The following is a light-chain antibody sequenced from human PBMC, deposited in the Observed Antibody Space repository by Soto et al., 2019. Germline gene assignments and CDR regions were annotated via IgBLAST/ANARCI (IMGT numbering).Light chain of an antibody. CDR1: TSDFGNYDF. V-gene: IGLV2-23*02. Sequence: QSALTQPASASGSPGQSVTISCTGTTSDFGNYDFLSWYQQHPERVPKLILFEVSKRPSGVSNRFSGSKSGNTASLTVSGLQAEDEANYYCCSFTATNTHVFGTGTKVTVL. CDR2: EVS. CDR3: CSFTATNTHV. J-gene: IGLJ1*01.